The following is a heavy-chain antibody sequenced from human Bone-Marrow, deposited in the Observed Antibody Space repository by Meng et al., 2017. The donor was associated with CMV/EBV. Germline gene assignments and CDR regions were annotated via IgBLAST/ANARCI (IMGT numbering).Heavy chain of an antibody. CDR3: ARGWSYYDSGANSAYGFDI. J-gene: IGHJ3*02. D-gene: IGHD3-22*01. CDR2: INPNSGGT. CDR1: GYTFTGYY. V-gene: IGHV1-2*02. Sequence: ASVKVSCKASGYTFTGYYMHWVRQAPGQGLEWMGWINPNSGGTNYAQKFQGRVTMTRDTSISTAYMELSRLRSDDTAVYYCARGWSYYDSGANSAYGFDIWGQGTMVTVSS.